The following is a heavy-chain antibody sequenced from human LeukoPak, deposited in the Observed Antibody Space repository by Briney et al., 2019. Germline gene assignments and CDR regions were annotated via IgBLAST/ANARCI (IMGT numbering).Heavy chain of an antibody. J-gene: IGHJ2*01. V-gene: IGHV3-49*03. CDR3: SRVPYGDYVGDWYFDL. Sequence: GGSLILSCTTSGFTFGDYAVTWFRQAPGKGLEWVGFIRSQIYGGTTQYAASVRGRFTISRDDSKASAYLQMDSLKSEDTAVYYCSRVPYGDYVGDWYFDLWGRGILVTVSS. CDR2: IRSQIYGGTT. D-gene: IGHD4-17*01. CDR1: GFTFGDYA.